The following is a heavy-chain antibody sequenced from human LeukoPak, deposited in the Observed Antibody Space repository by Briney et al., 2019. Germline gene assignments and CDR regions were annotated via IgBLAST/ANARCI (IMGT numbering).Heavy chain of an antibody. J-gene: IGHJ6*02. Sequence: SETLSLTCAVYGGSFSGYYWSWIRQPPGKGLEWIGEINHSGSTNYNPSLKSRVTISVDTSKNQFSLKLSSVTAADTAVYYCARGARWIVGMDVWGQGTTVTISS. V-gene: IGHV4-34*01. CDR3: ARGARWIVGMDV. D-gene: IGHD5-12*01. CDR2: INHSGST. CDR1: GGSFSGYY.